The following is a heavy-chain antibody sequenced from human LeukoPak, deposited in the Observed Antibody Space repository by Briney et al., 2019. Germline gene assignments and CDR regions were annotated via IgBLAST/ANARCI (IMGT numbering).Heavy chain of an antibody. CDR3: AREGLAAAGHDY. J-gene: IGHJ4*02. CDR1: GFSFSSFS. D-gene: IGHD6-13*01. CDR2: ISTSSGYK. Sequence: PGGSLRLSCAASGFSFSSFSVNWVRQAPGKGLEWVSSISTSSGYKYYADSMKGRFTVSRDNAKNSLYLQMNSLRAEDTAVYFCAREGLAAAGHDYWGQGTLVTVSS. V-gene: IGHV3-21*01.